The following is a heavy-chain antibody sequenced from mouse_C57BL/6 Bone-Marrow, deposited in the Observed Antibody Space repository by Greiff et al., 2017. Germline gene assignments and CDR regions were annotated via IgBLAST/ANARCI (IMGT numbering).Heavy chain of an antibody. D-gene: IGHD1-1*01. CDR3: ASPLHYYGSSYVSDY. V-gene: IGHV1-78*01. J-gene: IGHJ2*01. CDR1: GYTFTDHT. Sequence: VQLQQSDAELVKPGASVKISCKVSGYTFTDHTIHWMKQRPEQGLEWIGYIYPRDGSTKYNEKFKGKATLTADKSSSTAYMQLNSLTSADSAVYFCASPLHYYGSSYVSDYWGQGTTLTVSS. CDR2: IYPRDGST.